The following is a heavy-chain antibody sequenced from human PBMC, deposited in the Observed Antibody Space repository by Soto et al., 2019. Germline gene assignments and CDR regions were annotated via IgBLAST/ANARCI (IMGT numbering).Heavy chain of an antibody. V-gene: IGHV3-48*03. D-gene: IGHD6-6*01. CDR3: ARGEKSSSAWYYYYGMDV. Sequence: PGGSLRLSCAASGFTFSSYEMNWVRQAPGKGLEWVSYISSSGSTIYYADSVKGRFTISRDNAKNSLYLQMNSLRAEDTAVYFCARGEKSSSAWYYYYGMDVWGQGTTVTVSS. J-gene: IGHJ6*02. CDR1: GFTFSSYE. CDR2: ISSSGSTI.